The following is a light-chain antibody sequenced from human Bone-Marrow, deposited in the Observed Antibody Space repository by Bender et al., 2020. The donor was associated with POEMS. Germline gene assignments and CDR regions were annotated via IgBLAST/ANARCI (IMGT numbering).Light chain of an antibody. CDR3: AAWDDNFSAVV. Sequence: QSVLTQPPSASGTPGQRVTISCSGRNSNVGGNNVYWFQQFPGTAPKLLIFRNNQRPSGVPDRFSGSKSDTSASLAISGLRSDDEADYYCAAWDDNFSAVVFGGGTKVTVL. J-gene: IGLJ2*01. V-gene: IGLV1-47*01. CDR2: RNN. CDR1: NSNVGGNN.